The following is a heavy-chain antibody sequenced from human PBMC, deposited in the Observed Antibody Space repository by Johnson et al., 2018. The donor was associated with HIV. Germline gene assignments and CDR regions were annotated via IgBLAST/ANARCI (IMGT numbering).Heavy chain of an antibody. D-gene: IGHD2-21*01. CDR2: ISSSGTII. CDR1: GFTFSDYY. CDR3: ARARTVVIARPDAFDI. J-gene: IGHJ3*02. Sequence: QVQLVESGGGLVKPGGSLRLSCAASGFTFSDYYMSWIRQAPGKGLEWVSYISSSGTIIYYVDSVKGRFTISRDNAKNSLYLQLNSLRAEDTAVYYCARARTVVIARPDAFDIWGQGTMVTVSS. V-gene: IGHV3-11*04.